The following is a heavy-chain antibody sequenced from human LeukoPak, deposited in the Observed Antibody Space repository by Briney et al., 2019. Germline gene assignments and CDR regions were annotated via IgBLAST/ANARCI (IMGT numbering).Heavy chain of an antibody. V-gene: IGHV1-18*01. Sequence: ASVKVSCQASGYTFTSYGISWVRQAPGQGLEWMGWISAYNGNTNYAQKLQGRVTMTTDTSTSTAYMELRSLRSDDTAVYYCARARSRYCSSTSCFPEGGYWGQGTLVTVSS. CDR3: ARARSRYCSSTSCFPEGGY. CDR1: GYTFTSYG. D-gene: IGHD2-2*01. CDR2: ISAYNGNT. J-gene: IGHJ4*02.